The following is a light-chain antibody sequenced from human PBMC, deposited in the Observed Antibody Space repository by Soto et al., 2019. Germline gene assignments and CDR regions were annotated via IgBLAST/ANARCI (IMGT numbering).Light chain of an antibody. CDR2: GNR. Sequence: QSVLTQPPSVSGAPGQRVTISCTGNNSNLGAGYDVHWYQQLPGAASKLVIFGNRNRPSGVPERFSGSKSGTSASLAIIGLQAEDEADYYCQAYDYSLTAFVFGGGTKVTVL. J-gene: IGLJ3*02. CDR1: NSNLGAGYD. CDR3: QAYDYSLTAFV. V-gene: IGLV1-40*01.